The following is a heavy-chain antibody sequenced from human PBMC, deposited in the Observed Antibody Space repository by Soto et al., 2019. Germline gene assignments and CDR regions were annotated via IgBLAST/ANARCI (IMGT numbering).Heavy chain of an antibody. V-gene: IGHV1-46*03. Sequence: ASVKVSCKASGYTFTSYYMHWVRQAPGQGLEWMGIINPSGGSTSYAQKFQGRVTMTRDTSTSTVYMELSSLRSEDTAVYYCAKSGGGIWWLQTDDYYYMDVWGIGATVTVSS. CDR2: INPSGGST. CDR3: AKSGGGIWWLQTDDYYYMDV. D-gene: IGHD5-12*01. J-gene: IGHJ6*03. CDR1: GYTFTSYY.